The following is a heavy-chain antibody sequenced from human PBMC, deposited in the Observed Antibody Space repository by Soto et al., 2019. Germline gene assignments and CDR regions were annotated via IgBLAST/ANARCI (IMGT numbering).Heavy chain of an antibody. Sequence: SETLSLTCTVSGGSLSSYYWSWIRPPPGKGLEWIGYIYYSGSTNYNPSLKSRVTISVDTSKNQFSLKLSSVTAADTAVYYCERHGTGTTVLGFDPWGQGTLVTVSS. CDR1: GGSLSSYY. CDR2: IYYSGST. V-gene: IGHV4-59*08. CDR3: ERHGTGTTVLGFDP. J-gene: IGHJ5*02. D-gene: IGHD1-1*01.